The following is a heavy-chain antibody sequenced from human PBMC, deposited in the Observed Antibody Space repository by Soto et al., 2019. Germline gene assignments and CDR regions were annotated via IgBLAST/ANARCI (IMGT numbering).Heavy chain of an antibody. CDR2: INAGNGNT. CDR3: ARGPNPYYFDY. J-gene: IGHJ4*02. V-gene: IGHV1-3*01. Sequence: QVQLVQSGAEVKKPGASVKASCKTSGYTFTSYAMHWVRQAPGQRLEWMGWINAGNGNTKYSQKFQGRVTITRDTSASTAYMGLSSLRSEDTAVYYCARGPNPYYFDYWGQGTLVTVSS. CDR1: GYTFTSYA.